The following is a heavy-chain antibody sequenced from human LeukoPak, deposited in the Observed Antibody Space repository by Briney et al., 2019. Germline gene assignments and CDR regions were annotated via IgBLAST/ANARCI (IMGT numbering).Heavy chain of an antibody. CDR1: GYTFTGYY. Sequence: ASVKVSCKASGYTFTGYYMHWVRQAPGQGLEWVGWINPRSGGTDYGQRLQGRVSMTTDTSIATAYMGLSRLTSDDTAIYYCARGTIGSYSSVHDWGQGTLLIVSS. V-gene: IGHV1-2*02. CDR3: ARGTIGSYSSVHD. CDR2: INPRSGGT. J-gene: IGHJ1*01. D-gene: IGHD1-26*01.